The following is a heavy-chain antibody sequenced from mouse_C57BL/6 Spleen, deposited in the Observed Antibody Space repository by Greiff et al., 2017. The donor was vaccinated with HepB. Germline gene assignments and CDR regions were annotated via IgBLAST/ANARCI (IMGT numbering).Heavy chain of an antibody. CDR3: ARRTTTGAMDY. V-gene: IGHV5-17*01. CDR1: GFTFSDYG. D-gene: IGHD5-5*01. Sequence: EVQLVESGGGLVKPGGSLKLSCAASGFTFSDYGIHWVRQAPEKGLEWVAYISSGSSTIYYADTVKGRFTISRDNAKNTLFLQMTSLRSEDTAMYYCARRTTTGAMDYWGQGTSVTVSS. CDR2: ISSGSSTI. J-gene: IGHJ4*01.